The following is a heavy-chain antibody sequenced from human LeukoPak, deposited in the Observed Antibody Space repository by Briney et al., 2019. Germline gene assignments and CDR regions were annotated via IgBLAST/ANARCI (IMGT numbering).Heavy chain of an antibody. CDR3: ARPKYSSSWQIFDY. CDR2: ISSSGNTI. D-gene: IGHD6-13*01. CDR1: GFTFSDYY. J-gene: IGHJ4*02. V-gene: IGHV3-11*01. Sequence: GGSLRLSCAASGFTFSDYYMSWIRQAPGKGLEWVSYISSSGNTIYYADSVKGRFTISRDNAKNSLYLQMNSLRAEDTGVYYCARPKYSSSWQIFDYWGQGTLVTASS.